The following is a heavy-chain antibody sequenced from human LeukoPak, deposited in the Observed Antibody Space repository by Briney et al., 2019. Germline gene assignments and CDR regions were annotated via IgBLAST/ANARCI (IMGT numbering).Heavy chain of an antibody. CDR2: IYYSGST. J-gene: IGHJ4*02. CDR1: GGSISSYY. D-gene: IGHD6-13*01. V-gene: IGHV4-59*01. Sequence: PSETLSLTCSVSGGSISSYYWSWTRQPPGKGLEWIGYIYYSGSTNYNPSLKSRVTISVDTSKNQFSLKLSSVTAAAAAVYYCARVRQHLFDYWGQGTLVTVSS. CDR3: ARVRQHLFDY.